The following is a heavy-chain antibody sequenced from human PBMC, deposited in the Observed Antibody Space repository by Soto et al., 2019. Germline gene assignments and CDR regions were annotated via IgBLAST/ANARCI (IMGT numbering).Heavy chain of an antibody. J-gene: IGHJ4*02. CDR3: VRGRPGSEIH. Sequence: PGGSLRLCCTASGFIVSSYYMTWVRQAPGKGLEWVSLLYNGGATHYAASVKGRYTITSHSTQNTMILQMNSLRTEDTTTNYCVRGRPGSEIHGGQGTKVTLSS. D-gene: IGHD5-12*01. CDR2: LYNGGAT. CDR1: GFIVSSYY. V-gene: IGHV3-53*04.